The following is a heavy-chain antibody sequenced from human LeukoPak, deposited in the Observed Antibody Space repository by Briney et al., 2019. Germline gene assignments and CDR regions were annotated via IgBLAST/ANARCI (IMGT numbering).Heavy chain of an antibody. CDR1: GFTFSMNW. D-gene: IGHD3-9*01. Sequence: GGSLRLSCAASGFTFSMNWMTWVRQAPGKGLEWVANINQDGSEKYSLDSVKGRFTISRDNAKNSLYLQMNSLRAEDTAVYYCAREYYDVLTGYYSRSRFDYWGQGALVTVSS. CDR3: AREYYDVLTGYYSRSRFDY. V-gene: IGHV3-7*01. J-gene: IGHJ4*02. CDR2: INQDGSEK.